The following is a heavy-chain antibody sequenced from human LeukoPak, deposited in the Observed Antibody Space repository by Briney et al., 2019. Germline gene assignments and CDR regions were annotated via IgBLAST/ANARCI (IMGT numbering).Heavy chain of an antibody. V-gene: IGHV3-9*01. Sequence: SLRLAWAAAGFTVVDYAMHWVRHAAGKGLEWVSGISWNGGSIGYADSVKGRFTISRDNAKNSLYLQMNSLRPEDTALYYCAKVVGATWSYFDSWGQGTLVTVSS. CDR1: GFTVVDYA. J-gene: IGHJ4*02. CDR2: ISWNGGSI. D-gene: IGHD1-26*01. CDR3: AKVVGATWSYFDS.